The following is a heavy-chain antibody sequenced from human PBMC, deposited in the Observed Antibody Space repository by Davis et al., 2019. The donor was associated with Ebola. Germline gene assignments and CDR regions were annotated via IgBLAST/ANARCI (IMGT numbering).Heavy chain of an antibody. V-gene: IGHV3-23*01. J-gene: IGHJ4*02. D-gene: IGHD3-3*01. CDR3: AKSGVPRSGYFFPFDY. CDR2: ISGSGGST. Sequence: GESLKISCAASGFTFSSYAMSWVRQAPGKGLEWVSAISGSGGSTYYADSVKGRFTISRDNSKNTLYLQMNSLRAEDTAVYYCAKSGVPRSGYFFPFDYWGQGTLVTVSS. CDR1: GFTFSSYA.